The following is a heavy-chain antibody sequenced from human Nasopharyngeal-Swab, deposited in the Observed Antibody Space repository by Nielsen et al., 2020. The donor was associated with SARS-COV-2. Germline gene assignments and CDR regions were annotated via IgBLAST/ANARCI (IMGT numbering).Heavy chain of an antibody. D-gene: IGHD6-13*01. CDR2: INPNSGDT. V-gene: IGHV1-2*06. Sequence: ASVKVSCKASGYTFTDYYMHWVRQAPGQGLEWMGRINPNSGDTKYAQKFQGRVTVTRDKPINTAYMELSGLRSDDTAMYYCARDDGDVPGITGSGPPGGYWGQGTLVTVSS. CDR1: GYTFTDYY. CDR3: ARDDGDVPGITGSGPPGGY. J-gene: IGHJ4*02.